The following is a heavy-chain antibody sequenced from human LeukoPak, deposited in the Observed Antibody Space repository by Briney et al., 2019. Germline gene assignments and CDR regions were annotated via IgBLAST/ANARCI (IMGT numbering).Heavy chain of an antibody. Sequence: GGSLRLSCAASGFTFGDYAMRWVRQAPGKGLEWVSAISGVSGSTTIYTASVKGRFTVSRDNSKSRLFLQMNSLRAEDTAVYYCAKNFGSGRGVPYGMDVWGQGTTVTVAS. D-gene: IGHD3-10*01. CDR1: GFTFGDYA. CDR3: AKNFGSGRGVPYGMDV. J-gene: IGHJ6*02. CDR2: ISGVSGSTT. V-gene: IGHV3-23*01.